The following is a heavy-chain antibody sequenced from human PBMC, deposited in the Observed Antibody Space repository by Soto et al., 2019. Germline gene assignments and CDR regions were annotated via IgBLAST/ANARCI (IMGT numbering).Heavy chain of an antibody. CDR2: IYWDDDK. CDR3: AHALTTYDDYPYYGMDV. J-gene: IGHJ6*02. CDR1: GFSLSTSGVG. V-gene: IGHV2-5*02. Sequence: QITLKESGPTLVKPTQTLTLVCTFSGFSLSTSGVGVGWIRQPPGKALEWLAIIYWDDDKRYSPSLKSRLTITKDNSKNPVVLTMTNLDPVDTATSYCAHALTTYDDYPYYGMDVWGQGTTVTVSS. D-gene: IGHD4-17*01.